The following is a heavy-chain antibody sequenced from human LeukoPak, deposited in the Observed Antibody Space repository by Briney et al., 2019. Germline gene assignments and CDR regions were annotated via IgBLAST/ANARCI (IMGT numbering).Heavy chain of an antibody. V-gene: IGHV3-53*01. CDR3: AKTSDPISVYYFDY. CDR2: IYSGGST. CDR1: GFSVSSNY. Sequence: GGSLRLSCAASGFSVSSNYMSWVRQAPGKGLEWVSVIYSGGSTYYVDSVKGRFTISRDNSKNTLYLQMNSLRAEDTAVYYCAKTSDPISVYYFDYWGQGTLVTVSS. D-gene: IGHD5/OR15-5a*01. J-gene: IGHJ4*02.